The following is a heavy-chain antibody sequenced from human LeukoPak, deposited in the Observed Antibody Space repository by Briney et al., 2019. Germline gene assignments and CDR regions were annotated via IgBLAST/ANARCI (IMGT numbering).Heavy chain of an antibody. CDR2: IIPIFGTA. CDR1: GGTFSSYA. Sequence: ASVKVSCKASGGTFSSYAISWVRQAPGQGLEWMGGIIPIFGTANYAQKFQGRVTITADKSTSTAYMELSSLRSEDTAVYYCARGRPSRYCSGGSCYHLFDCWGQGTLVTVSS. D-gene: IGHD2-15*01. J-gene: IGHJ4*02. CDR3: ARGRPSRYCSGGSCYHLFDC. V-gene: IGHV1-69*06.